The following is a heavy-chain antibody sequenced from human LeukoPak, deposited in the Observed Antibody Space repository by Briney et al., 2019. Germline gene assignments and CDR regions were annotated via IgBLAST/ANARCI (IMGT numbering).Heavy chain of an antibody. Sequence: GRSLRLSCTASGFTFGDYAMSWVRQAPGKGLEWVANIKQDGSEKYYVDSVKGRFTISRDNAKNSLYLQMNSLRAEDTAVYYCARDLATTIDYWGQGTLVTVSS. CDR2: IKQDGSEK. CDR1: GFTFGDYA. CDR3: ARDLATTIDY. J-gene: IGHJ4*02. D-gene: IGHD5-24*01. V-gene: IGHV3-7*01.